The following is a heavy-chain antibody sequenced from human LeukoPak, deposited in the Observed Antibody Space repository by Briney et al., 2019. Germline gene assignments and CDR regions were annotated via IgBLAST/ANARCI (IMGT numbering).Heavy chain of an antibody. D-gene: IGHD5-12*01. CDR1: GGTFSSYA. V-gene: IGHV1-69*04. J-gene: IGHJ4*02. CDR2: IIPILGIA. Sequence: GASVTVSFKASGGTFSSYAISWVRQAPGQGREWMGRIIPILGIANYAQKFQGRVTITADKSTSTAYMELSSLRSEDTAVYYCANPARGYSGYDYDYGGQGTLVTVSS. CDR3: ANPARGYSGYDYDY.